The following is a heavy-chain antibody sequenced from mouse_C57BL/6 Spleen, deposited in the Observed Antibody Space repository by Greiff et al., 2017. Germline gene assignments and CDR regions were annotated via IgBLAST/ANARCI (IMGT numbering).Heavy chain of an antibody. CDR3: ARGGDYDDYFDY. CDR2: IYPGSGST. CDR1: GYTFTSYW. J-gene: IGHJ2*01. V-gene: IGHV1-55*01. D-gene: IGHD2-4*01. Sequence: QVQLQQPGAELVKPGASVKMSCKASGYTFTSYWITWVKQRPGKGLAWIGDIYPGSGSTNYNEKFKSKATLTVDTSSSTAYMQLSSLTSEDSAVYYCARGGDYDDYFDYWGQGTTLTVSS.